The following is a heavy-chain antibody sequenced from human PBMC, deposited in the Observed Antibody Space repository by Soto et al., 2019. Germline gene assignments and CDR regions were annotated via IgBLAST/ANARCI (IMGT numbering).Heavy chain of an antibody. V-gene: IGHV4-31*03. CDR1: GGSISSSGYY. D-gene: IGHD2-2*02. J-gene: IGHJ5*02. Sequence: LSLTCTVSGGSISSSGYYWSWIRQHPGKGLEWIGHIYYSGSTYYNPSLKSRVTISVDTSKNQFSLKLSSVTAADTAVYYCVRLRYCSSTSCHRFDPWGQGTLVTVS. CDR3: VRLRYCSSTSCHRFDP. CDR2: IYYSGST.